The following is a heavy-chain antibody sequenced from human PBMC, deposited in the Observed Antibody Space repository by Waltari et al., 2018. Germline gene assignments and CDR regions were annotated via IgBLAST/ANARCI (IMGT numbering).Heavy chain of an antibody. CDR1: GYSISSGYY. J-gene: IGHJ5*02. D-gene: IGHD2-15*01. CDR3: AREQGVEGGSCYSIGCGWFDP. CDR2: IYHSGST. Sequence: QVQLQESGPGLVKPSETLSLTCTVSGYSISSGYYWGWIRQPPGKGLEWIGSIYHSGSTYYNPSLKSRVTISVDTSKNQFSLKLSSVTAADTAVYYCAREQGVEGGSCYSIGCGWFDPWGQGTLVTVSS. V-gene: IGHV4-38-2*02.